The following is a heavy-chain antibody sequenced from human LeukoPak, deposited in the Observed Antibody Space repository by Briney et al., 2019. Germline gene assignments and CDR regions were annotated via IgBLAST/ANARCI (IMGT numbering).Heavy chain of an antibody. CDR2: IYYSGST. D-gene: IGHD6-13*01. J-gene: IGHJ4*02. V-gene: IGHV4-59*08. CDR1: GGSISSYY. Sequence: PSETLSLTCTVSGGSISSYYCSWIRQPPGKGLEWIGYIYYSGSTNYNPSLKSRVTISVDTSKNQFSLKLSSVTAADTAVYYCARHSTAAAGNDYWGQGTLVTVSS. CDR3: ARHSTAAAGNDY.